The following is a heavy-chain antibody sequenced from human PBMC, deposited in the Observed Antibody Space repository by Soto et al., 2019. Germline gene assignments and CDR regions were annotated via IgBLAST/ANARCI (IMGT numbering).Heavy chain of an antibody. J-gene: IGHJ4*02. D-gene: IGHD3-22*01. CDR2: IYYSGST. Sequence: SETLSLTCTVSGGSISSYYWSWIRQPPGKGLEWIGYIYYSGSTNYNPSLKSRVTISVDTSKNQFSLKLSSVTAADTAVYYCARTDSNGWGGDYWSQGTLVTVSS. CDR1: GGSISSYY. V-gene: IGHV4-59*01. CDR3: ARTDSNGWGGDY.